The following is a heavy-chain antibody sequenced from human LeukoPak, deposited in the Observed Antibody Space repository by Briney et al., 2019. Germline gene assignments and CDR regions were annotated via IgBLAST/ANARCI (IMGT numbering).Heavy chain of an antibody. CDR3: AKGQNSRGYSRDY. CDR2: ISGSGGST. J-gene: IGHJ4*02. D-gene: IGHD5-18*01. Sequence: GGSLRLFCAASGFTFSSYAMSWVRQAPGKGLEWVSAISGSGGSTYYADSVKGRFTISRDNSKNTLYLQMNSLRAEDTAVYYCAKGQNSRGYSRDYWGQGTLVTVSS. CDR1: GFTFSSYA. V-gene: IGHV3-23*01.